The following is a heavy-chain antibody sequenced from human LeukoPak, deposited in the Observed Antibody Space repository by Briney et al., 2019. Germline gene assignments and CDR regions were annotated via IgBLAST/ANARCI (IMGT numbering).Heavy chain of an antibody. V-gene: IGHV3-66*01. CDR2: IYSGGST. CDR3: AREGYYYDSSGYPIGEYFQH. J-gene: IGHJ1*01. CDR1: GFTVSSNY. D-gene: IGHD3-22*01. Sequence: PGGSLRLSCAASGFTVSSNYMSWVRQAPGKGLEWVSVIYSGGSTYYADSVKGRFTISRDNSKNTLYLQMNSLRAEDTAVYYCAREGYYYDSSGYPIGEYFQHWGQGTLVTVSS.